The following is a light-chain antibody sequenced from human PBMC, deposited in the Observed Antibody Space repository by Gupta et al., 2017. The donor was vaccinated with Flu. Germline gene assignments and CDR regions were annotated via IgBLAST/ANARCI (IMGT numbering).Light chain of an antibody. V-gene: IGLV3-21*02. CDR2: DDD. CDR1: NSGRET. J-gene: IGLJ3*02. Sequence: GQTASIAGGGDNSGRETGHWYQQKHGQAPVLVLYDDDFRPSGIPERFSGSNAGNTATLTIRRVEAGDEADYYCQVWDNRTDHVLFGGGTMLTVL. CDR3: QVWDNRTDHVL.